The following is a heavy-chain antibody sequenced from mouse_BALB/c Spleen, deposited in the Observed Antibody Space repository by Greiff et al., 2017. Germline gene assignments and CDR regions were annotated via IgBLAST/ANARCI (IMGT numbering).Heavy chain of an antibody. J-gene: IGHJ3*01. CDR3: ARPLITTVGSFAY. CDR2: ISSGSSTI. D-gene: IGHD1-1*01. Sequence: EVQRVESGGGLVQPGGSRKLSCAASGFTFSSFGMHWVRQAPEKGLEWVAYISSGSSTIYYADTVKGRFTISRDNPKNTLFLQMTSLRSEDTAMYYCARPLITTVGSFAYWGQGTLVTVSA. V-gene: IGHV5-17*02. CDR1: GFTFSSFG.